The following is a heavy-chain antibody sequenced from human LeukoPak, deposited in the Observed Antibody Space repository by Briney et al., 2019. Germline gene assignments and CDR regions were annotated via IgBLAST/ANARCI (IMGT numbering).Heavy chain of an antibody. V-gene: IGHV3-23*01. CDR2: ISGSGGST. Sequence: GGSLRLSCAASGFTFSSYAMSWVRQAPGKGLEWVSAISGSGGSTYYADSVKGRFTISRDNSKNTLYLQMNSLRAEDTAVYYCAKVSARVQNYYYYYMDVWGQGTMVTVSS. CDR3: AKVSARVQNYYYYYMDV. D-gene: IGHD2-15*01. CDR1: GFTFSSYA. J-gene: IGHJ6*03.